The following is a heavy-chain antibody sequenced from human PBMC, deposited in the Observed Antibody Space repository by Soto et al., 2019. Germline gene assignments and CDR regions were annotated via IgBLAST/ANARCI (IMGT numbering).Heavy chain of an antibody. V-gene: IGHV4-39*01. CDR2: IYYSGST. CDR3: ASTSLTIFGAYMDV. J-gene: IGHJ6*03. D-gene: IGHD3-3*01. Sequence: SETLSLTCTVSGGSISSSSYYWCWIRHPPGKGLEWIGSIYYSGSTYYNPSLKSRVTISVDTSKNQFSLKLSSVTAADTAVYYCASTSLTIFGAYMDVWGKGTTVTVSS. CDR1: GGSISSSSYY.